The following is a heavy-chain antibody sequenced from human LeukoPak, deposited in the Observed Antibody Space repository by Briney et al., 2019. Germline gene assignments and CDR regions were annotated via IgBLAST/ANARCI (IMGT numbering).Heavy chain of an antibody. CDR2: ISGSGGST. Sequence: GGSLRLSCAASGFTFSSYWMHWVRQGPGKGLEWVSAISGSGGSTYYADSVKGRFTISKDNSKNTLYLQMNSLRAEDTAVYYCAEGWYYFGYWGQGTLVTVSS. J-gene: IGHJ4*02. D-gene: IGHD6-13*01. CDR1: GFTFSSYW. V-gene: IGHV3-23*01. CDR3: AEGWYYFGY.